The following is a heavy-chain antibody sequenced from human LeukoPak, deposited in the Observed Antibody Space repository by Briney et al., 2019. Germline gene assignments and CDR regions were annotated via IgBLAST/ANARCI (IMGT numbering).Heavy chain of an antibody. CDR1: GGSFSGYY. J-gene: IGHJ3*02. V-gene: IGHV4-34*01. D-gene: IGHD1-26*01. CDR2: INHSRSS. CDR3: AKFSSGSYSSEMYAFDI. Sequence: SETLSLTCAVYGGSFSGYYWSWIREPPGQGLEWIGEINHSRSSNYNPSYKSRLTISVDTSKNQFYLQLSSVTAADTAVYYCAKFSSGSYSSEMYAFDIWGQGTMVTVSS.